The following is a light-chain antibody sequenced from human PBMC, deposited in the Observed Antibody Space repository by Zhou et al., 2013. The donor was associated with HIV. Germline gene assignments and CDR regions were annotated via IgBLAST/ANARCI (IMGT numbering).Light chain of an antibody. J-gene: IGKJ3*01. CDR3: QQYNQWLT. CDR2: GAS. V-gene: IGKV3-15*01. CDR1: QSVRSD. Sequence: EIVMTQSPATLSVSPGERAILSCRASQSVRSDLAWYQHKPGQAPRLLIYGASNRVASTPARFIGSGSGTEFTLTISSMQSEDFAVYHCQQYNQWLTFGPGTKVEIK.